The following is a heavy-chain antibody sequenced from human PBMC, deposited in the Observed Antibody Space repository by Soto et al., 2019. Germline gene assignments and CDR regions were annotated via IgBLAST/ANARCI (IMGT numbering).Heavy chain of an antibody. V-gene: IGHV1-46*03. CDR2: INPGDAGT. D-gene: IGHD2-2*01. J-gene: IGHJ5*02. CDR3: TSNCRMKCSDWVEH. CDR1: GYVFTKYY. Sequence: ASVKVSCKASGYVFTKYYIHWVRQAPGQGLQWMGIINPGDAGTYYAQKFQGRITLTRDTSTSTVYMELNSLRSDDTAIYYCTSNCRMKCSDWVEHWGQGTLVTVSS.